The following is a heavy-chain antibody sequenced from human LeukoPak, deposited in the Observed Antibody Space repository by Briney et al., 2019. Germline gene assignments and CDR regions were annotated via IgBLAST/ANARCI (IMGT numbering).Heavy chain of an antibody. CDR2: IHYTGTT. D-gene: IGHD3-9*01. CDR3: ARLSSDRSGYWPDYFDF. J-gene: IGHJ4*02. V-gene: IGHV4-59*08. CDR1: GGSICDYF. Sequence: SETLSLTCSVSGGSICDYFWSWIRQSPGKGLECVGYIHYTGTTNCNPSLKSRVTISLDTPGNRLSLELSSVTAADTALYFCARLSSDRSGYWPDYFDFWGQGSLVTVSS.